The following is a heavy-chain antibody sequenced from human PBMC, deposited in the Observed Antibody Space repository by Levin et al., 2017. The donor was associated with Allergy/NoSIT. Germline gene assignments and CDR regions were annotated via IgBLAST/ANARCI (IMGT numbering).Heavy chain of an antibody. CDR3: ARVYSSGWYGEFDY. J-gene: IGHJ4*02. CDR2: IIPIFGTA. Sequence: WASVKVSCKASGGTFSSYAISWVRQAPGQGLEWMGGIIPIFGTANYAQKFQGRVTITADESTSTAYMELSSLRSEDTAVYYCARVYSSGWYGEFDYWGQGTLVTVSS. V-gene: IGHV1-69*13. CDR1: GGTFSSYA. D-gene: IGHD6-19*01.